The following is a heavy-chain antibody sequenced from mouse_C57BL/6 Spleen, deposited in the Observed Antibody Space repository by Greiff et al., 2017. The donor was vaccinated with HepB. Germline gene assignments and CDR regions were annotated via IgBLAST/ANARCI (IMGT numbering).Heavy chain of an antibody. J-gene: IGHJ3*01. CDR3: AREGGTLFAY. D-gene: IGHD1-1*02. CDR2: INYDGSST. CDR1: GFTFSDYY. V-gene: IGHV5-16*01. Sequence: EVKLMESEGGLVQPGRSMKLSCTASGFTFSDYYMAWVRQVPEKGLEWVANINYDGSSTYYLDSLKSRFIISRDNAKNILYLQMSSLKSEDTATYYCAREGGTLFAYWGQGTLVTVSA.